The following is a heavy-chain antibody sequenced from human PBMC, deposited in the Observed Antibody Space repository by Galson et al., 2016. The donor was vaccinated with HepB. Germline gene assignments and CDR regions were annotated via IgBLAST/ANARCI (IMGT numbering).Heavy chain of an antibody. V-gene: IGHV3-11*01. J-gene: IGHJ5*02. CDR2: INSGGTAV. D-gene: IGHD2/OR15-2a*01. CDR3: ATPPSRLPFTS. CDR1: GFIFTDYY. Sequence: FLRLSCAASGFIFTDYYMNWIRQAPGKGLEWVSYINSGGTAVYYADSVKGRFTISRDNAKNSLYLQMNSLTVEDTVVYFCATPPSRLPFTSWGQGTLVTVSS.